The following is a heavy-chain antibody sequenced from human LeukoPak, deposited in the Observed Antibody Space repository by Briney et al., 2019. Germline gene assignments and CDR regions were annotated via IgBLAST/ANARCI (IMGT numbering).Heavy chain of an antibody. V-gene: IGHV4-4*09. J-gene: IGHJ3*02. CDR1: GGSISSYY. CDR3: ARLRFDAFDI. D-gene: IGHD3-16*01. Sequence: SETLSLTCTVSGGSISSYYWSWIRQPPGKGLKWIGYIYTSGSTNYNPSLKSRVTISVDTSKNQFSLKLSSVTAADTAVYYCARLRFDAFDIWGQGTMVTVSS. CDR2: IYTSGST.